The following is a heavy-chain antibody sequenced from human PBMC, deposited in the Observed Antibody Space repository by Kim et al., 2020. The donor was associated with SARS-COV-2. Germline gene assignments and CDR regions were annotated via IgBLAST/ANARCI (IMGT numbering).Heavy chain of an antibody. CDR1: GFTFSDYY. CDR2: ISSSSSYT. Sequence: GGSLRLSCAASGFTFSDYYMSWIRQAPGKGLEWVSYISSSSSYTNYADSVKGRFIISRDNAKNSLYLQMNSLRAEDTAVYYCARVGYDYVWGSYRDYYYYYGMDGWGQGTTVTVSS. D-gene: IGHD3-16*02. J-gene: IGHJ6*02. V-gene: IGHV3-11*05. CDR3: ARVGYDYVWGSYRDYYYYYGMDG.